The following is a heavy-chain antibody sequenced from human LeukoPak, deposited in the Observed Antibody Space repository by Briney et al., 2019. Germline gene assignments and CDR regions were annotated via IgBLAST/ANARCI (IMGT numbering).Heavy chain of an antibody. Sequence: GSLRLSCAASGFTFSSYWMHWVRQAPGKGLVWVSRINSDGSSTSYADSVKGRFTISRDNAKNTLYLQMNSLRAEDTAVYYCAKYTAEGLDAFDIWGQGTMVTVSS. D-gene: IGHD5-18*01. CDR1: GFTFSSYW. J-gene: IGHJ3*02. CDR2: INSDGSST. V-gene: IGHV3-74*01. CDR3: AKYTAEGLDAFDI.